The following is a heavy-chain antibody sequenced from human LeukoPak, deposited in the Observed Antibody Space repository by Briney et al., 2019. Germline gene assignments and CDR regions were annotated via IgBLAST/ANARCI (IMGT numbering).Heavy chain of an antibody. Sequence: GGSLRLSCAASGLTGSHNYVSWVRQAAGKGLEWVSAIHTSGDTCYADSVRGRFTISRDTSKNTLYLQINSLRVEDTAVYYCIVFGDSNHWGQGTLVTVSS. CDR1: GLTGSHNY. V-gene: IGHV3-53*01. J-gene: IGHJ5*02. CDR3: IVFGDSNH. CDR2: IHTSGDT. D-gene: IGHD4-17*01.